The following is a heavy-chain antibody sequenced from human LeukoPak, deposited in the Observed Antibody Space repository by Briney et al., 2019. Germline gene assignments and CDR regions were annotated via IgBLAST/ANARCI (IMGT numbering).Heavy chain of an antibody. CDR2: INNDGSDT. Sequence: GGSLRLSCAASGFTFSSHWMHWVRQAPGKGLVWVSRINNDGSDTTYADSVKGRFTISRDNAKDTLYLQMNSLRAEDTAVYYCARGLVGPDYWGQGTLVTVSS. V-gene: IGHV3-74*01. CDR1: GFTFSSHW. J-gene: IGHJ4*02. D-gene: IGHD2-8*02. CDR3: ARGLVGPDY.